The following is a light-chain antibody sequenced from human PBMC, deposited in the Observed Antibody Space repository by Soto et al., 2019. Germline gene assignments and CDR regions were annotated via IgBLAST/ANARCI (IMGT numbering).Light chain of an antibody. CDR1: QSISSW. V-gene: IGKV1-5*03. CDR2: KAS. Sequence: DIQMTQSPYTLSASVGHRVTITCRASQSISSWLAWYQQKPGKAPNLLIYKASSLESGVPSRFSGSGTGTEFTLTISSLQPEDFATYYCQQYKSYSWTFGQGTKVDIK. J-gene: IGKJ1*01. CDR3: QQYKSYSWT.